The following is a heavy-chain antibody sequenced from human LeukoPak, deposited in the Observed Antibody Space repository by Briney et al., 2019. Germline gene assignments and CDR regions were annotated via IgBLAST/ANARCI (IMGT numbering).Heavy chain of an antibody. J-gene: IGHJ2*01. CDR3: ARDRGEAIDWYFDL. Sequence: SETLSLTCTVSGGSISSYYWSWIRQPPGKGLEWIGYIYYSGSTNYNPSLKSRVTISVDTSKNQFSLKLSSVTAADTAVHYCARDRGEAIDWYFDLWGRGTLVTVSS. D-gene: IGHD3-10*01. CDR1: GGSISSYY. V-gene: IGHV4-59*01. CDR2: IYYSGST.